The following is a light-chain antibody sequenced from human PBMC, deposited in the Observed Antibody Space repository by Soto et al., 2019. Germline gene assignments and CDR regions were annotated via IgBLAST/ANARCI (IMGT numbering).Light chain of an antibody. CDR2: GAS. V-gene: IGKV1-39*01. CDR1: QSVRSH. CDR3: QHPTT. J-gene: IGKJ1*01. Sequence: DIQMTQSQSSLSASVGDRVTITCRASQSVRSHLNWFQQKPGKAPDLLIYGASTLQFGVPSRFSGSGSGTDFILTIISLQTDDLATYYCQHPTTFGQGTKV.